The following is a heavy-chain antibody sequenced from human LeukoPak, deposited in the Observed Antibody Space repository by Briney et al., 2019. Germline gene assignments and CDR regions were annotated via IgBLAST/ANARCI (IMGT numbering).Heavy chain of an antibody. Sequence: SETLSLTCTVSGGSTSSDHWSWIRQPPEKGLEWIGCISYRGSTYYNPSLKSRVTISLDTSKKHFSLKLSSVTAADTAVYYCARDSSGWYFDYWGQGTLVTVSS. CDR3: ARDSSGWYFDY. CDR2: ISYRGST. CDR1: GGSTSSDH. V-gene: IGHV4-59*12. D-gene: IGHD6-19*01. J-gene: IGHJ4*02.